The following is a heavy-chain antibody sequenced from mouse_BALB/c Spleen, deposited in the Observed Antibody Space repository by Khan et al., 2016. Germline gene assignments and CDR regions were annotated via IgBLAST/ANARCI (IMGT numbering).Heavy chain of an antibody. CDR1: GYTFTSYW. V-gene: IGHV1-87*01. CDR3: ASYYGSSYDYFGY. J-gene: IGHJ2*01. Sequence: QVRLQQSGAELARPGASVKLSCKASGYTFTSYWMQWVKQRPGQGLEWIGAIYPGDGDTRYTQKFKGKATLTADKSSSTAYMQLSSLASEDSAVAYCASYYGSSYDYFGYWGQGTTLTVSS. CDR2: IYPGDGDT. D-gene: IGHD1-1*01.